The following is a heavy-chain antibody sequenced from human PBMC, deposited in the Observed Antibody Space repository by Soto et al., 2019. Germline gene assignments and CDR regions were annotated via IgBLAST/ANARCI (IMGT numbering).Heavy chain of an antibody. V-gene: IGHV3-23*01. Sequence: SLRRSGSASAFTFSSYAMNWVRQAPGKGLEWVSAMSGSGGSTYYADSVKGRFTISRDNAKNTLYLQMNSLRAEDTAVYYCAKDLSPYYDFWSGPSNYYYYYGMDVWGQGTTVTVSS. J-gene: IGHJ6*02. CDR1: AFTFSSYA. CDR2: MSGSGGST. CDR3: AKDLSPYYDFWSGPSNYYYYYGMDV. D-gene: IGHD3-3*01.